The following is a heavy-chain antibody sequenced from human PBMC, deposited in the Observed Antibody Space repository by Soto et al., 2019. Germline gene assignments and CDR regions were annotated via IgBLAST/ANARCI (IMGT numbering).Heavy chain of an antibody. Sequence: GGSLRLSCAASGFTFSSYSMNWVRQAPGKGLEWVSSISSSSSYIYYADSVKGRFTISRDNAKNSLYLQMNSLRAEDTAVYYCARTLVAATLDYYYGMDVWGQGTTVTVSS. J-gene: IGHJ6*02. CDR3: ARTLVAATLDYYYGMDV. V-gene: IGHV3-21*01. CDR1: GFTFSSYS. CDR2: ISSSSSYI. D-gene: IGHD2-15*01.